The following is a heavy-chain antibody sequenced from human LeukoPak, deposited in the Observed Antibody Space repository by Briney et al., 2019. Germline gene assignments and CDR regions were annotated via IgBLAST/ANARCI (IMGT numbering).Heavy chain of an antibody. V-gene: IGHV4-59*11. J-gene: IGHJ5*02. CDR3: ARFVVPAAIRGWFDP. D-gene: IGHD2-2*02. CDR1: GGSISSHY. CDR2: IYYRGST. Sequence: SETLSLTCTVSGGSISSHYWSWIRQPPGKGLEWIGYIYYRGSTNYNPSLTSRVTISVDTSKNQFSLKLSSVTDADTAVYYCARFVVPAAIRGWFDPWGQGTLVTVSS.